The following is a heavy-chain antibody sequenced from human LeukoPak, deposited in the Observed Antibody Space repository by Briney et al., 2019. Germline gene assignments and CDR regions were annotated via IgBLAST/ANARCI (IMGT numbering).Heavy chain of an antibody. J-gene: IGHJ4*02. D-gene: IGHD4-17*01. Sequence: PSETLSLTRTVSGGSISSSSNYWNWIRQPPGKGLEWIGYIYYSGSTDYNPSLKSRVTISVDTSKNQFSLKLSSVTAADTAVYYCARDLGYGDPFDYWGQGTLVTVSS. CDR3: ARDLGYGDPFDY. CDR1: GGSISSSSNY. CDR2: IYYSGST. V-gene: IGHV4-61*01.